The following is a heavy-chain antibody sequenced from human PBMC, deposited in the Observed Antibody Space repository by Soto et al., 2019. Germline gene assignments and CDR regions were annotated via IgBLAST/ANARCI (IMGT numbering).Heavy chain of an antibody. Sequence: SETLYLTCTVSGASMSEYFWSWIRQSPGKGLEWMGYIYYLGSTEYNPSLKSRVTISVDTSQRQFSLRLTSVTAADTAVYYCARDGYDEAGSPYQAVWGLGTQATVSS. D-gene: IGHD3-10*01. V-gene: IGHV4-59*01. CDR3: ARDGYDEAGSPYQAV. J-gene: IGHJ4*02. CDR1: GASMSEYF. CDR2: IYYLGST.